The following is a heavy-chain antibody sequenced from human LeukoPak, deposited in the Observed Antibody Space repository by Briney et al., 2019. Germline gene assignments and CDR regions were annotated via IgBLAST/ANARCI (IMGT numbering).Heavy chain of an antibody. CDR3: ARLHYDFWSGYYGYFDY. D-gene: IGHD3-3*01. Sequence: PSETLSLTCAVYGGSFSGYYWSWIRQPPGKGLEWIGEINHSGSTNYNPSLKSRVTMSVGTSKNQFSLKLSSVTAADTAVYYCARLHYDFWSGYYGYFDYWGQGTLVTVSS. CDR1: GGSFSGYY. CDR2: INHSGST. V-gene: IGHV4-34*01. J-gene: IGHJ4*02.